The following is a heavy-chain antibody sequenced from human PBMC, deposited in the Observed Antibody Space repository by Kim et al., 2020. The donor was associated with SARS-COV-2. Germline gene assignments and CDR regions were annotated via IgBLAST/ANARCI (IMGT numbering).Heavy chain of an antibody. Sequence: SETLSLTCAVYGESFSGNFWNWIRQPPGKGLEWLGEISNSGSTNYNPSLKSRITISVDTSKNQFSLRLNSLTAADTAYYYCARRAAPPPGVAVAGTIDY. J-gene: IGHJ4*01. V-gene: IGHV4-34*01. CDR3: ARRAAPPPGVAVAGTIDY. D-gene: IGHD6-19*01. CDR1: GESFSGNF. CDR2: ISNSGST.